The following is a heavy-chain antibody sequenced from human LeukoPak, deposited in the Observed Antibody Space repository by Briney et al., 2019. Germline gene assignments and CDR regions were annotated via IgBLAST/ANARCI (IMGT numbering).Heavy chain of an antibody. V-gene: IGHV3-30*04. D-gene: IGHD6-19*01. J-gene: IGHJ6*02. CDR3: ARDHGVPHLTASSGWYSFYYYYGMDV. Sequence: HSGRSLRLSCAASGFTFSSYAMHWVRQAPGKGLEWVAVISYDGSNKYYADSVKGRFTISRDNAKNSLYLQMNSLRAEDTAVYYCARDHGVPHLTASSGWYSFYYYYGMDVWGQGTTVTVSS. CDR2: ISYDGSNK. CDR1: GFTFSSYA.